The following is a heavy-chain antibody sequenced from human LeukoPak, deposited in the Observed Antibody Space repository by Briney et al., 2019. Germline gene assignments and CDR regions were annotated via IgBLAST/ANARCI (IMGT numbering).Heavy chain of an antibody. CDR2: VTHGGST. V-gene: IGHV4-34*01. Sequence: SETLSLTCAVHGGPFNSYSWSWIRQPPGKGLEWIGEVTHGGSTNYNPSLKSRVTISVDTSRNQFSLKLTSVTAADRGVYYCARESYLDWFDPWSQGTLVTVSS. J-gene: IGHJ5*02. CDR1: GGPFNSYS. CDR3: ARESYLDWFDP. D-gene: IGHD3-10*01.